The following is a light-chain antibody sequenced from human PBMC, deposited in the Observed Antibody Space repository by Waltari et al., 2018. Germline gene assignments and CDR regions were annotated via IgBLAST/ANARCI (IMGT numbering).Light chain of an antibody. V-gene: IGLV2-14*01. CDR3: SSYRATSSFYV. J-gene: IGLJ1*01. CDR2: EVC. CDR1: STDVGGYNH. Sequence: QSALTQPASVSGSPGQSITISCTGTSTDVGGYNHVSWYQQHPDNAPKLLLFEVCKRPYGVSNRFSGAKSGNTASLTISGLQIEDEADYYCSSYRATSSFYVFAAATKVTVL.